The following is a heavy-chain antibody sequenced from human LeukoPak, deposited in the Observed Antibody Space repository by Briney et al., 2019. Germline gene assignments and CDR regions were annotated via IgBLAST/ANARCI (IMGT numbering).Heavy chain of an antibody. V-gene: IGHV3-30*03. J-gene: IGHJ4*02. D-gene: IGHD6-19*01. Sequence: PGGSLRLSCAASGFTFSSFGMHWVRQAPGKGLEWVALISYDGSTVYYADSVKGRFTISRDNSKNTLYLQMNSLRAEDTAVYYCAREGGYRSGWFDFWGQGTLVTVSS. CDR3: AREGGYRSGWFDF. CDR1: GFTFSSFG. CDR2: ISYDGSTV.